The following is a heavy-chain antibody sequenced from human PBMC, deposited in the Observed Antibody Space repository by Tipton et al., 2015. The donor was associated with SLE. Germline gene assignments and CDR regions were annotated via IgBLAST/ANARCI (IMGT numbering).Heavy chain of an antibody. CDR3: ARAESTYYDSSGYTRDYFDY. D-gene: IGHD3-22*01. J-gene: IGHJ4*02. CDR1: GFTFSSYS. Sequence: GSLRLSCAASGFTFSSYSMNWVRQAPGKGLEWVSSISSSSSYIYYADSVKGRFTISRDNSKNTLYLQMNSLRAEDTAVYYCARAESTYYDSSGYTRDYFDYWGQGTLVTVSS. CDR2: ISSSSSYI. V-gene: IGHV3-21*01.